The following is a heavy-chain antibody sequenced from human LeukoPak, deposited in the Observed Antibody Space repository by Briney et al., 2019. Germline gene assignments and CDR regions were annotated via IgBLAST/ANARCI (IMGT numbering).Heavy chain of an antibody. CDR2: VYYSGTT. V-gene: IGHV4-39*01. D-gene: IGHD3-10*01. Sequence: PSETLSLTCTVSGGSISSGTYYWGWIRQPPGKGLEWLGSVYYSGTTYYNPSLESRVTISVDTSNNQFSLKLTSVTAADTAVYYCARIRGGFDYWGQGTLVTVSS. CDR1: GGSISSGTYY. CDR3: ARIRGGFDY. J-gene: IGHJ4*02.